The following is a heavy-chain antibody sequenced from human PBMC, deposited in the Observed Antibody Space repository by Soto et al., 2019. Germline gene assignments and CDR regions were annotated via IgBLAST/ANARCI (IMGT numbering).Heavy chain of an antibody. J-gene: IGHJ6*02. D-gene: IGHD5-18*01. V-gene: IGHV5-51*01. CDR1: GYSFTSYW. CDR2: IYPGDSDT. CDR3: ARQDTAMVKEWNYYYGMDV. Sequence: PGESVKISCKGSGYSFTSYWIGWVGQMPGKGLEWMGIIYPGDSDTRYSPSFQGQVTISADKSISTAYLQWSSLKASDTAMYYCARQDTAMVKEWNYYYGMDVWGQGTTVTVSS.